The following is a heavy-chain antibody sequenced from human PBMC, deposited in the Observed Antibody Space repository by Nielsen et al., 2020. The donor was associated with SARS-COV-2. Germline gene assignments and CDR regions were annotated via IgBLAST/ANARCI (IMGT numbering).Heavy chain of an antibody. Sequence: GGSLRLSCAASGFTFSSYSMNWVRQAPGKGLEWVSSISSSSSYIYYADSLKGRFTISRDNAKNSLYLQMNSLRAEDTAVYYCAKSLGATPLDVYYYYGMDVWGQGTTVTVSS. D-gene: IGHD1-26*01. V-gene: IGHV3-21*01. CDR2: ISSSSSYI. CDR3: AKSLGATPLDVYYYYGMDV. CDR1: GFTFSSYS. J-gene: IGHJ6*02.